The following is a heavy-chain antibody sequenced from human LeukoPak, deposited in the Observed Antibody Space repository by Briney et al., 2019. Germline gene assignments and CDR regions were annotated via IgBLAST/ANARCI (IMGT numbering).Heavy chain of an antibody. D-gene: IGHD2-21*02. CDR2: IYYSGST. V-gene: IGHV4-39*02. Sequence: PSETLSLTCTVSGGSISSSSYYWGWIRQPPGKGLEWIGSIYYSGSTYYNPSLKSRVTISVDTSKNQFSLKLSSVTAADMAVYYCARELAPVVVTAIGFDYWGQGTLVTVSS. CDR3: ARELAPVVVTAIGFDY. J-gene: IGHJ4*02. CDR1: GGSISSSSYY.